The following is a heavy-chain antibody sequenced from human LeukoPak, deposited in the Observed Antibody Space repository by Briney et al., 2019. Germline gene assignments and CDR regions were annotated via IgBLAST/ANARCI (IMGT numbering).Heavy chain of an antibody. Sequence: SETLSLTCTVSGGSISSYHWSWIRQPPGKGLEWIGEINHSGSTNYNPSLKSRVTISVDASKDQFSLKLSSVTAADTAVYYCARHPRVAFDIWGQGTMVTVSS. J-gene: IGHJ3*02. CDR1: GGSISSYH. CDR3: ARHPRVAFDI. CDR2: INHSGST. V-gene: IGHV4-34*01.